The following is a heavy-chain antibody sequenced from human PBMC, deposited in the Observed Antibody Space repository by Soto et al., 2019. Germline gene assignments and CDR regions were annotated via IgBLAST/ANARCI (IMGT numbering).Heavy chain of an antibody. D-gene: IGHD3-3*01. CDR2: IYYSGST. V-gene: IGHV4-61*01. J-gene: IGHJ4*02. CDR1: AGSVSSASYY. CDR3: ARVPTIFGVVETEYYFDY. Sequence: SETLSLTCTVSAGSVSSASYYWSWIRQPPGQGLEWIGYIYYSGSTNYNPSLKSRVTISVDPSKNQFSLKLSSVTAADTAVYYRARVPTIFGVVETEYYFDYWGQGTLVTVS.